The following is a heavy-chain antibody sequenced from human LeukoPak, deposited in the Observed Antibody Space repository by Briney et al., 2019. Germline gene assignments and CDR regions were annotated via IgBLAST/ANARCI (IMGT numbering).Heavy chain of an antibody. J-gene: IGHJ4*02. CDR2: LYPNSGNR. V-gene: IGHV1-8*01. CDR3: ARGRYYYGSETRFDY. CDR1: GYTFNRYE. Sequence: GASVTVSCKASGYTFNRYEINLLRQAPGQGIEWIGWLYPNSGNRGYAQKFQDRVSMNRNTSISTAYMELNSLRSGDTAVYYCARGRYYYGSETRFDYWGQGTLVTVSS. D-gene: IGHD3-10*01.